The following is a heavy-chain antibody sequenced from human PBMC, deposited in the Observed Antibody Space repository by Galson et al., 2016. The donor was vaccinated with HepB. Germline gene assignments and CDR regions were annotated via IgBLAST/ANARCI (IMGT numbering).Heavy chain of an antibody. V-gene: IGHV4-59*02. J-gene: IGHJ3*01. CDR2: VSYSGNI. CDR1: GGSVDDYY. D-gene: IGHD3-10*01. CDR3: ARSRTTSGWFGRAFDV. Sequence: SETLSLTCSVSGGSVDDYYWHWIRQPPGKGLEWIGFVSYSGNIYYNPSLRSRVTISLDRSDNHVSLRLTSVAAADTAVYYCARSRTTSGWFGRAFDVWGQGTTVTVSS.